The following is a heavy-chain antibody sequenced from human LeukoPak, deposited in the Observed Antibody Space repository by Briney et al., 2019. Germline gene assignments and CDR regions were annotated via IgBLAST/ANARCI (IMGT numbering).Heavy chain of an antibody. Sequence: SETLSLICTVSGRSLSSYYWIWLRQPAGKGLEWIGRNYTSESTNHNPPLQSRVTMSVDTSKNQFSLKLRSVTAADTAVYYCARERSGYDLTQFDPWGQGTLVTVSS. CDR1: GRSLSSYY. CDR2: NYTSEST. J-gene: IGHJ5*02. D-gene: IGHD5-12*01. CDR3: ARERSGYDLTQFDP. V-gene: IGHV4-4*07.